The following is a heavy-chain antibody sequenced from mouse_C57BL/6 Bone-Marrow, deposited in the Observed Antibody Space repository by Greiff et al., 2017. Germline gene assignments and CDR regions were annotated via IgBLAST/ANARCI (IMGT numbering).Heavy chain of an antibody. V-gene: IGHV1-66*01. D-gene: IGHD4-1*01. CDR2: IYPGSGNT. CDR1: GYSFTSYY. J-gene: IGHJ2*01. CDR3: ARPLTEYYFDY. Sequence: VQLVESGPELVKPGASVKISCKASGYSFTSYYIHWVKQRPGQGLEWIGWIYPGSGNTKYNEKFKGKATLTADTSSSTAYMQLSSLTSEDSAVYYCARPLTEYYFDYWGQGTTLTVSS.